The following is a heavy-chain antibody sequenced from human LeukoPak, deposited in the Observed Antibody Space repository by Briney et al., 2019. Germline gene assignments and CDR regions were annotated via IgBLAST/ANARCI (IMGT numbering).Heavy chain of an antibody. V-gene: IGHV3-30-3*01. CDR1: GFTFSSYA. Sequence: GGSLRLSCAASGFTFSSYAMHWVRQAPGKGLEWVAVISYDGSNKYYADSVKGRFTISRDNAKNSLYLQMNSLRAEDTAVYYCARDRVPAHDYWGQGTLVTVSS. CDR3: ARDRVPAHDY. CDR2: ISYDGSNK. J-gene: IGHJ4*02. D-gene: IGHD2-2*01.